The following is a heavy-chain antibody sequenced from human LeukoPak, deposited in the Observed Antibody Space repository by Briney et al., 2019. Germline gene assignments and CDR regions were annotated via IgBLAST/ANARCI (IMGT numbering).Heavy chain of an antibody. CDR2: ISRSGSTI. CDR1: GFTFSNYE. V-gene: IGHV3-48*03. J-gene: IGHJ6*03. Sequence: GGSLRLSCAASGFTFSNYEMHWVRQAPGKGLEWVSYISRSGSTINYADSVKGRFTISRDNAKNSLYLQMDSLGPEDTAVYYCARDPYSGNYGTYYYYYMDVWGKGTTVTISS. CDR3: ARDPYSGNYGTYYYYYMDV. D-gene: IGHD1-26*01.